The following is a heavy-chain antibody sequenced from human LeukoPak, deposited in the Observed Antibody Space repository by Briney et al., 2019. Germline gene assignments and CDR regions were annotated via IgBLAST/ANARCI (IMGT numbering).Heavy chain of an antibody. D-gene: IGHD3-3*01. V-gene: IGHV4-59*01. CDR3: AREVFGMARAFDS. CDR1: GGSISSYY. Sequence: PSETLSLTCTVSGGSISSYYWSWIRQPPGKGLEWIGYIYYTGSTNYNPSLKSRVTISVDTSKNQFSLKLRSVTAADTALYYCAREVFGMARAFDSWGQGTLVTVSS. J-gene: IGHJ4*02. CDR2: IYYTGST.